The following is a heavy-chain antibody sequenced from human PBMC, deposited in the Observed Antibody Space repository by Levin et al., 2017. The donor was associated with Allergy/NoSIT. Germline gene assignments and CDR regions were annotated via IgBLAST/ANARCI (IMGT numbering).Heavy chain of an antibody. CDR1: GYTFTSYG. V-gene: IGHV1-18*01. CDR2: ISAYNGNT. J-gene: IGHJ4*02. Sequence: ASVKVSCKASGYTFTSYGISWVRQAPGQGLEWMGWISAYNGNTNYAQKLQGRVTMTTDTSTSTAYMEMRSLRSDDTAVYYCARVGIGSFRRIAVAGTPLDYWGQGTLVTVSS. CDR3: ARVGIGSFRRIAVAGTPLDY. D-gene: IGHD6-19*01.